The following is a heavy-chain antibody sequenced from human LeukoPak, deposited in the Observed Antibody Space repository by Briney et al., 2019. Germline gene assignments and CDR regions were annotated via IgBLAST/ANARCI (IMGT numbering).Heavy chain of an antibody. D-gene: IGHD6-13*01. CDR1: GYTFTSYG. CDR2: INAYNGNT. J-gene: IGHJ6*04. CDR3: ARDVAAAGDYHYYGMDV. Sequence: ASVKVSCKASGYTFTSYGISWVRQAPGQGLEWMGWINAYNGNTNYAQKLQGRVSMTTDTSTSTAYMELRSLRFDDTVVYYCARDVAAAGDYHYYGMDVWGKGTTVTVSS. V-gene: IGHV1-18*04.